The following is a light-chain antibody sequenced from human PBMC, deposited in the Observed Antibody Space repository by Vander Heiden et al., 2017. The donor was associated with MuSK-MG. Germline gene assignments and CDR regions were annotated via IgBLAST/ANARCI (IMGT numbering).Light chain of an antibody. CDR2: DAY. CDR1: QSVNTY. V-gene: IGKV3-11*01. CDR3: QQRSKWPLT. J-gene: IGKJ4*01. Sequence: EIVLTQSPATLSLSPGERATLSCRASQSVNTYLAWYQQKPGQAPSLLIYDAYNRATGIPTRFSGSGSGTDFTLTISSLDPEDFAVYYCQQRSKWPLTFGGGTKVEIK.